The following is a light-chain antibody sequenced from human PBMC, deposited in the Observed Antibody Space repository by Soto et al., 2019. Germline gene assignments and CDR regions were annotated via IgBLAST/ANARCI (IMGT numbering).Light chain of an antibody. CDR2: DAS. V-gene: IGKV3-15*01. J-gene: IGKJ1*01. Sequence: ILMTQSPATLSVSPGERATLSCRASQSVSNNLAWYQQKPGQAPRLLIYDASTSATGIPARFSGSGSGTEFTLTISGLQSEDFAVYYCQQYNNWPPWKFGQGTKVDIK. CDR1: QSVSNN. CDR3: QQYNNWPPWK.